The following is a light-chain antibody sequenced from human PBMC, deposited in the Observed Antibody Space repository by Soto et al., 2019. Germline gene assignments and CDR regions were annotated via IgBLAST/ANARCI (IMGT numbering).Light chain of an antibody. V-gene: IGKV4-1*01. CDR1: QSVSSRSNNKNY. CDR2: WAS. CDR3: QQYYSTPYT. J-gene: IGKJ2*01. Sequence: DIVMTQSPDSLAVSLGERATINCKSSQSVSSRSNNKNYLAWYQQKPGQPPKLLIYWASTRESGVPDRFSGSGSGTDFTLTISSLQAEDVAVYSCQQYYSTPYTFGQGTKLEIK.